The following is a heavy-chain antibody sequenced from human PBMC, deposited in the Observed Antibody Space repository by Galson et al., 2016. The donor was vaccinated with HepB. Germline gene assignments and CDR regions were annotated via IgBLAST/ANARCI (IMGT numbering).Heavy chain of an antibody. CDR3: ARIGHCTPASCSGAFYI. CDR2: INHVGST. V-gene: IGHV4-34*01. D-gene: IGHD2-2*01. Sequence: LSLTCAVYGGSFSAYYWNWIRQPPGRGLEWIGEINHVGSTKFNPSLESRLTISLDTSQRQFSLKLNSVTAADTAVYYCARIGHCTPASCSGAFYIWGQGTIVTVSS. CDR1: GGSFSAYY. J-gene: IGHJ3*02.